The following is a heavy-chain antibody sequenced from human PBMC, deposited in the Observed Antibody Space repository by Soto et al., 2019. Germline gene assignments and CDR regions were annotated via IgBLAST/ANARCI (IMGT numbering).Heavy chain of an antibody. CDR3: ANTHPSPNWFDP. Sequence: GGSLRLSCAASGFTFSSYAISWVRQAPGKGLEWASTISDSGGSTYYADSVKGRFTISRDNSKNTLYLQMNSLRVEDTAVYYCANTHPSPNWFDPRGQGTLVTVSS. CDR2: ISDSGGST. CDR1: GFTFSSYA. J-gene: IGHJ5*02. V-gene: IGHV3-23*01.